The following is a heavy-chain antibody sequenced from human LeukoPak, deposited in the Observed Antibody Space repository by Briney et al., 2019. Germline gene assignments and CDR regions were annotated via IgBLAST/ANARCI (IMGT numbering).Heavy chain of an antibody. Sequence: SETLSLTCTVSGGSISSSSYYWGWIRQPPGKGLEWIGSIYYSGSTYYNPSLKSRVTISVDTSKNQFSLKLSSVTAADTAVYYCARHGPRYYGSGSSPREAFDIWGQGTMVTVSS. CDR1: GGSISSSSYY. CDR2: IYYSGST. CDR3: ARHGPRYYGSGSSPREAFDI. J-gene: IGHJ3*02. D-gene: IGHD3-10*01. V-gene: IGHV4-39*01.